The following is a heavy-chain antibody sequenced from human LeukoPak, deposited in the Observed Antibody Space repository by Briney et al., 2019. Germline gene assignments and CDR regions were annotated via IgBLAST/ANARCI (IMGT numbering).Heavy chain of an antibody. Sequence: GGSLRLSCAASGFTFSSYWMHWVRQAPGKGLVWVSRINSDGSSTSYADSVKGRFTTSRDNAKNTLYLQMNSLRAEDTAVYYCALGDSSGYPLDYWGQGTLVTVSS. D-gene: IGHD3-22*01. CDR1: GFTFSSYW. CDR3: ALGDSSGYPLDY. CDR2: INSDGSST. J-gene: IGHJ4*02. V-gene: IGHV3-74*01.